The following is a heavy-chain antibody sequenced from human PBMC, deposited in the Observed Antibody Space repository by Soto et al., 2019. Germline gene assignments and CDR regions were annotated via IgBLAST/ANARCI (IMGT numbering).Heavy chain of an antibody. D-gene: IGHD3-10*01. Sequence: ASEKVSCKVSGDSFNNYGFTWVRHAPGEGLEWMGWISTYNDNTDYAQNLQGRVTMTTDTSTTTVYMELRSLRSGDTAVYYCARDLWLETELHYYPMHVWCQGISVT. CDR3: ARDLWLETELHYYPMHV. CDR1: GDSFNNYG. V-gene: IGHV1-18*01. J-gene: IGHJ6*02. CDR2: ISTYNDNT.